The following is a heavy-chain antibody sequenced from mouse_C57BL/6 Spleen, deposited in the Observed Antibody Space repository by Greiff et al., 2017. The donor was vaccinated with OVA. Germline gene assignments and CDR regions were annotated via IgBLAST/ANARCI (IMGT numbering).Heavy chain of an antibody. J-gene: IGHJ2*01. CDR2: ISYDGSN. CDR3: ASSYYYGSSPHY. V-gene: IGHV3-6*01. Sequence: EVKLMESGPGLVKPSQSLSLTCSVTGYSITSGYYWNWIRQFPGNKLEWMGYISYDGSNNYNPSLKNRISITRDTSKNQFFLKLNSVTTEDTATYYCASSYYYGSSPHYWGQGTTLTVSS. D-gene: IGHD1-1*01. CDR1: GYSITSGYY.